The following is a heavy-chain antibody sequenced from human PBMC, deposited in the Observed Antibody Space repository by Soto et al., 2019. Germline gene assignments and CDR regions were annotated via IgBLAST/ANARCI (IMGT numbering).Heavy chain of an antibody. Sequence: PGESLKISCKASGYSFTSYWIGWVRQMHGKGLEWMGIIYPGDSDTRYSSSFQGQVTISADKSISTAYLQWSSLKASDTAMYYCARDSITVAGYYYYGMDVWGQGTTVTVSS. V-gene: IGHV5-51*01. CDR2: IYPGDSDT. CDR3: ARDSITVAGYYYYGMDV. D-gene: IGHD6-19*01. CDR1: GYSFTSYW. J-gene: IGHJ6*02.